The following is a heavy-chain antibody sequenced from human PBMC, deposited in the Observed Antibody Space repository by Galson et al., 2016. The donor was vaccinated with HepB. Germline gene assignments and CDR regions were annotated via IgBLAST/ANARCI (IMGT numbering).Heavy chain of an antibody. V-gene: IGHV3-33*01. CDR2: IWYDGSNN. Sequence: SLRLSCAASGFTFSSYDMHWVRQAPGKGLEWVAHIWYDGSNNYYANSVKGRFTVSRDNSKNTLSLQVNGLRAEDTAVYYCARDLSSAGRLADYWGQGTLVAVSS. D-gene: IGHD6-19*01. CDR1: GFTFSSYD. CDR3: ARDLSSAGRLADY. J-gene: IGHJ4*02.